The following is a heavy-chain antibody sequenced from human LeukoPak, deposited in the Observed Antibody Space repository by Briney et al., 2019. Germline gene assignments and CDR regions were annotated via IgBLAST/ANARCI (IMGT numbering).Heavy chain of an antibody. D-gene: IGHD6-13*01. CDR1: GGSFSGYY. CDR3: ARAQSSSSFDY. CDR2: INHSGST. J-gene: IGHJ4*02. Sequence: PSETLSLTCAVYGGSFSGYYWSWIRQPPGKGLEWIGEINHSGSTNYNPSLKSRVTISVDTSKNQFSLKLSSVTAADTAVYYCARAQSSSSFDYWGQGTLVTASS. V-gene: IGHV4-34*01.